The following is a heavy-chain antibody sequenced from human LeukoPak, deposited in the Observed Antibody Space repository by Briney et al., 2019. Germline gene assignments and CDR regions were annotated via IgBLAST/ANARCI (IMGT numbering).Heavy chain of an antibody. Sequence: GGSLRLSCAASGFTFSSYAMSWVRQAPGKGLEWVSAISGSGGSTYYADSVRGRFTISRDNSKNTLYLQMNSLRAEDTAVYYCAKALYSYGTFDYWGQGTLVTVSS. CDR1: GFTFSSYA. CDR2: ISGSGGST. J-gene: IGHJ4*02. CDR3: AKALYSYGTFDY. V-gene: IGHV3-23*01. D-gene: IGHD5-18*01.